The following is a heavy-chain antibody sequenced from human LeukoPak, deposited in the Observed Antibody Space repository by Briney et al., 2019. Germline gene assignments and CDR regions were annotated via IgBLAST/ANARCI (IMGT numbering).Heavy chain of an antibody. D-gene: IGHD3-16*01. Sequence: GGSLRLSCAASGFTFSSYAVSWVRQAPGKGLEWVSAISGSGGSTYYADSVKGRFTISRDNSKNTLYLQMNSLRAEDTAVYYCAKTRQGGYYFDYWGQGTLVTVSS. J-gene: IGHJ4*02. CDR2: ISGSGGST. CDR3: AKTRQGGYYFDY. V-gene: IGHV3-23*01. CDR1: GFTFSSYA.